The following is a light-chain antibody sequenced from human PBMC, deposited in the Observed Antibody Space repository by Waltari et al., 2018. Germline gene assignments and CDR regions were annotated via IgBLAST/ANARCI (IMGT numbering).Light chain of an antibody. J-gene: IGKJ2*01. CDR3: QQYFSGPET. Sequence: DIVMTQSPDSLTVSLGARATINCKSSQNLLFRSTNKNALAWYQQKPGQPPKLLFYWAATRESGVPDRCSGSGSGTDFTLTISSLQAEDVAVYYCQQYFSGPETFGQGTKLEIK. CDR1: QNLLFRSTNKNA. V-gene: IGKV4-1*01. CDR2: WAA.